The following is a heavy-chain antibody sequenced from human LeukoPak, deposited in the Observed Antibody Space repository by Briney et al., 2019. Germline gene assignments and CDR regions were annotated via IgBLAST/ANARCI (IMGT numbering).Heavy chain of an antibody. V-gene: IGHV3-23*01. CDR2: ISGSGGST. CDR1: GFTFSSYA. CDR3: AKSVRGYYDSSGYYYQGIFQH. J-gene: IGHJ1*01. Sequence: GGSLRLSCAASGFTFSSYAMSWVRQAPGKGLEWVSAISGSGGSTYYAGSVKGRFTISRDNSKNTLYLQMNSLRAEDTAVYYCAKSVRGYYDSSGYYYQGIFQHWGQGTLVTVSS. D-gene: IGHD3-22*01.